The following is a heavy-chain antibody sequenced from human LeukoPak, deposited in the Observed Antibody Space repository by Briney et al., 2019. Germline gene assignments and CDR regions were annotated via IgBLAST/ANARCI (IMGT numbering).Heavy chain of an antibody. V-gene: IGHV4-34*01. J-gene: IGHJ5*02. CDR3: ARGYYYGSGSYSDWFDP. D-gene: IGHD3-10*01. Sequence: PSETLSLTCAVYGGSFSGYYWSWIRQPPGKGLEWIGEINHSGSTNYNPSLKSRVTISVDTSKNQFSLKLSSVTAADTAVYYCARGYYYGSGSYSDWFDPWGQGTLVTVSS. CDR1: GGSFSGYY. CDR2: INHSGST.